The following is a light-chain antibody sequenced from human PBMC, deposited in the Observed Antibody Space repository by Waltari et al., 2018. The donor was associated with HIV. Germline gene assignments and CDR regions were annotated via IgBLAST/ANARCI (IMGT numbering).Light chain of an antibody. Sequence: QTLLTQPPSVSAAAGQTVTISCSGSDSNVGRNFVSWYQQVPGTAPKLIIYEELKRLFPLPDRFSGSKSGSSATMAIAGLQSEDEADYYCGTWDDSLRTYVFGPGTTVTVL. CDR1: DSNVGRNF. V-gene: IGLV1-51*02. CDR2: EEL. J-gene: IGLJ1*01. CDR3: GTWDDSLRTYV.